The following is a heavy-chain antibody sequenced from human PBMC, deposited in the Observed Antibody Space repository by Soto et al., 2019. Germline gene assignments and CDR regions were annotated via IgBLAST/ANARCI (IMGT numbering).Heavy chain of an antibody. CDR2: IYYSGST. D-gene: IGHD4-17*01. Sequence: SETLSLTCTVSGGSISSGGYYWSWIRQHPGKGQEWIGYIYYSGSTYYNQSLKSRVNISVDTSKNQFSLKLSSVTAADTAVYYCARAGGTTVVTLAFDIWGQGTMVTVSS. CDR1: GGSISSGGYY. CDR3: ARAGGTTVVTLAFDI. V-gene: IGHV4-31*03. J-gene: IGHJ3*02.